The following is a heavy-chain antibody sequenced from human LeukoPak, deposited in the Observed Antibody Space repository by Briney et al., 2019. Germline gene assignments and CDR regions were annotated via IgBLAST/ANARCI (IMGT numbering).Heavy chain of an antibody. CDR2: SFNGGNT. CDR1: GGSISSSSYY. J-gene: IGHJ6*03. D-gene: IGHD3-22*01. Sequence: PSETLSLTCTVSGGSISSSSYYWGWIRQPPGKGLECIGTSFNGGNTYKNPSLKSRVTIFVDASKNQFSLTLTSVTAADTAVYYCATTSGYRNYYYYYLDVWGKGTTVTVSS. V-gene: IGHV4-39*01. CDR3: ATTSGYRNYYYYYLDV.